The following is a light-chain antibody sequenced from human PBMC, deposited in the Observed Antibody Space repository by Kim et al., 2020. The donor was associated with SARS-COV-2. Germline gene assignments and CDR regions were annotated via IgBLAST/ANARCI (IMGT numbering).Light chain of an antibody. CDR1: QSVSSSY. CDR3: QQDGSSPSYS. J-gene: IGKJ2*03. V-gene: IGKV3-20*01. Sequence: EIVLTQSPGTLSLSPGERATLSCRASQSVSSSYLAWYQQKPGQAPRLLIYGASSRATGIPDRFSGSGSGTDFTLTISRLEPEDFAVYYCQQDGSSPSYSFGKGTKGEI. CDR2: GAS.